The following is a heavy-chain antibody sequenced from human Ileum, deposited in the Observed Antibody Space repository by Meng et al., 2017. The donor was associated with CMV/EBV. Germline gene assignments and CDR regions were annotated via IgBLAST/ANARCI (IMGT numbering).Heavy chain of an antibody. D-gene: IGHD3-10*01. J-gene: IGHJ5*02. CDR1: VGSLSSYS. CDR2: NHPTGTT. V-gene: IGHV4-4*07. CDR3: ARAAARGVPVDL. Sequence: LHHPDPILLTPSYTRAPACPATVGSLSSYSWTWIRDPAGKGMEWIGRNHPTGTTDDNPSLRSRVSMSLDKSNNQFSRNLTSVTAADTAVYYCARAAARGVPVDLWDQGTLVTVSS.